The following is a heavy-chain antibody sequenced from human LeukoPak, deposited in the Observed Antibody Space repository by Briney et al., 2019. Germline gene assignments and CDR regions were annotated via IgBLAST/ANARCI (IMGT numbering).Heavy chain of an antibody. Sequence: GGSLRLSCAASGFTFSSYAMHWVRQAPGKGLEWVAVISYDGSNKYYADSVKGRFTISRDNSKNTLYLQMNSLRAEDTAIYYCAKDPTILCAWGQGTLVTVSS. CDR1: GFTFSSYA. CDR3: AKDPTILCA. D-gene: IGHD3-9*01. J-gene: IGHJ5*02. V-gene: IGHV3-30-3*02. CDR2: ISYDGSNK.